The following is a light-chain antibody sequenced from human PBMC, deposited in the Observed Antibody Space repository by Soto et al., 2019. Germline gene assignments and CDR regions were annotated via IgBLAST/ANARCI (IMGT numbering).Light chain of an antibody. J-gene: IGKJ3*01. CDR3: QQYYSTPGT. CDR1: QSILYISNNQTY. Sequence: DIVMTQSPDSLAVSLGERATINCKSSQSILYISNNQTYLDWYQQKPGQPPKLLIYWASTRESGVPERFSGGGSGTDFTLTISSLQAEDGAVYYCQQYYSTPGTFGPGTKVDIK. V-gene: IGKV4-1*01. CDR2: WAS.